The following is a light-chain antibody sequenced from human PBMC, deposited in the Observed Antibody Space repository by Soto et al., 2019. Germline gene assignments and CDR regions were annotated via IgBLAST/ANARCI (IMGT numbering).Light chain of an antibody. J-gene: IGKJ2*01. V-gene: IGKV3D-15*01. Sequence: EIVLTQSPGTLSVSPGERVTLSCRASQSVDIDLAWYQQKPGQAPRLLIYGASTRATDMPGRFRGSGAGAEFTLTIRSLQPDDFATYYCQQYDSSSPTFGQGTKLEIK. CDR3: QQYDSSSPT. CDR1: QSVDID. CDR2: GAS.